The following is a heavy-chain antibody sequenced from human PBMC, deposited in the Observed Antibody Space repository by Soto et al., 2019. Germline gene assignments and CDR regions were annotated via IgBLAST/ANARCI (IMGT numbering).Heavy chain of an antibody. Sequence: GGSLRLSCAASGFTVSSNYLAWVRQAPGKGLKWVSVLYPNGRAYYADSVKGRFTVSTDNSKNSVYLQMNTLRAEDTAEYYCAAYRHRNNFYGMDVWGQGTTVTVSS. D-gene: IGHD1-1*01. CDR1: GFTVSSNY. V-gene: IGHV3-53*01. CDR2: LYPNGRA. CDR3: AAYRHRNNFYGMDV. J-gene: IGHJ6*02.